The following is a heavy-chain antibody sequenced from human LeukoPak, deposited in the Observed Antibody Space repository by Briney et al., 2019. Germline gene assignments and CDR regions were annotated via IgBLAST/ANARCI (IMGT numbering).Heavy chain of an antibody. J-gene: IGHJ3*02. CDR1: GFTFSSYW. CDR3: AKGELWELRDAFDI. CDR2: IKQDGSEK. D-gene: IGHD1-26*01. V-gene: IGHV3-7*01. Sequence: PGGSLRLSCAASGFTFSSYWMSWVRQAPGKGLEWVANIKQDGSEKYYVDSVKGRFTISRDNSKNTLYLQMNSLRAEDTAVYYCAKGELWELRDAFDIWGQGTMVTVSS.